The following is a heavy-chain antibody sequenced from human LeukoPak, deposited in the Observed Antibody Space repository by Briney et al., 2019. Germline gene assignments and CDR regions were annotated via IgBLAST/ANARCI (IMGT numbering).Heavy chain of an antibody. J-gene: IGHJ4*02. CDR3: AAYDSSGYYYARGSLDY. Sequence: GASVKVSCKASGYTFTGYYMHWVRQAPGQGLEWMGRINPNSGGTNYAQKFQGRVTMTRDTSISTAYMELSRLRSDDTAVYYRAAYDSSGYYYARGSLDYWGQGTLVTVSS. CDR1: GYTFTGYY. V-gene: IGHV1-2*06. D-gene: IGHD3-22*01. CDR2: INPNSGGT.